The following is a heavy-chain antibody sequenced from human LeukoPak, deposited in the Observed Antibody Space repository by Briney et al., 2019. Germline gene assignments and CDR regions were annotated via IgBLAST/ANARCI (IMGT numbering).Heavy chain of an antibody. CDR2: INHCGST. CDR3: ARGRRSAYYYGSGSYYRHYYFDY. CDR1: GGSFSGYY. V-gene: IGHV4-34*01. J-gene: IGHJ4*02. D-gene: IGHD3-10*01. Sequence: SETLSLTCAVYGGSFSGYYWSWIRQPPGKGLEWIGEINHCGSTNYNPSLKSRVTISVDTSKNQFSLKLSSVTAADTAVYYCARGRRSAYYYGSGSYYRHYYFDYWGQGTLVTVSS.